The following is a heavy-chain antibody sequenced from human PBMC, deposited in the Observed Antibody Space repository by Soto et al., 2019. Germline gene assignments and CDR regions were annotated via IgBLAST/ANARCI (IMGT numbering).Heavy chain of an antibody. D-gene: IGHD2-15*01. Sequence: QVQLQQWGAGLLKPSETLSLTCAVYGGSFSGYYWSWIRQPPGKGLEWIGEINHSGSTNYNPSLKSRVTISVDTSKKQFSLKLSSVTAADTAVYYCARGPCSGGSCYSDAFDIWGQGTMVTVSS. J-gene: IGHJ3*02. CDR1: GGSFSGYY. CDR3: ARGPCSGGSCYSDAFDI. CDR2: INHSGST. V-gene: IGHV4-34*01.